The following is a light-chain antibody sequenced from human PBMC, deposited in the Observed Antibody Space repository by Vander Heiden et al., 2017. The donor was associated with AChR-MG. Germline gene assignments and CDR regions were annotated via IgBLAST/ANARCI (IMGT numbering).Light chain of an antibody. CDR3: YSRDTSGDPV. CDR2: GQN. J-gene: IGLJ2*01. Sequence: SSELTQDPAVSVALGQTVTITSPGDTPRSYYATWYQKKPGPAPVRVIYGQNTRPSGIPDRFSGSRAGKTASLIITGAQAGEEADYYCYSRDTSGDPVFGGGTKLTVL. V-gene: IGLV3-19*01. CDR1: TPRSYY.